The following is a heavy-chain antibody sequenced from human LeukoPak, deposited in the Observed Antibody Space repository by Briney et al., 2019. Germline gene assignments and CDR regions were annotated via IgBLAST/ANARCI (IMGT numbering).Heavy chain of an antibody. D-gene: IGHD5-18*01. Sequence: SETLSLTCTVSGGSISSYYWSWIRQPAGKGLEWIGRIYTSGSTNYNPSLKSRVTISVDTSKNQFSLKLSSVTAADTAVYYCARTTEGGYSYGYFYYYYMDVWGKGTTVTISS. V-gene: IGHV4-4*07. CDR1: GGSISSYY. CDR3: ARTTEGGYSYGYFYYYYMDV. CDR2: IYTSGST. J-gene: IGHJ6*03.